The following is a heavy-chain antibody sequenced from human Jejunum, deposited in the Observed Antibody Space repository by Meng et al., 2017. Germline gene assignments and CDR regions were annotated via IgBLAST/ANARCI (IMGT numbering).Heavy chain of an antibody. V-gene: IGHV3-23*01. CDR1: GFTFSSFA. D-gene: IGHD3-22*01. CDR3: AKYYYDSSEDYFDY. J-gene: IGHJ4*02. CDR2: ISGSGRTT. Sequence: GGSLRLSCTASGFTFSSFAMSWVRQAPGRGLEWVSSISGSGRTTYYGDSVKGRFTISRDNSKATLFLQMNTLRAEDTAIYYCAKYYYDSSEDYFDYWGQGTLVTVSS.